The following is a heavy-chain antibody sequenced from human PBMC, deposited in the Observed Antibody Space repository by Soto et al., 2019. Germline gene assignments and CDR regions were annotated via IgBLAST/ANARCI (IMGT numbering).Heavy chain of an antibody. CDR3: ATFPQGYSSSWYPPSADY. V-gene: IGHV3-48*02. CDR1: GFTFSSYG. D-gene: IGHD6-13*01. Sequence: PGGSLRLSCAASGFTFSSYGMHWVRQAPGKGLEWVAYIRNNRSTIYYADSVKGRFTISRDNAKNSLYLQMNSLRDEDTAVYYCATFPQGYSSSWYPPSADYWGQGTLVTVSS. CDR2: IRNNRSTI. J-gene: IGHJ4*02.